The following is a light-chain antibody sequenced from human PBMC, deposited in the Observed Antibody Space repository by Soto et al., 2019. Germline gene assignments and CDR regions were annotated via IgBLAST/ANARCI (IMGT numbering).Light chain of an antibody. V-gene: IGKV3-15*01. Sequence: EIVMTQSPATLSVSPGERATLSCRASQSISSSLAWYQQKPDQSPRLLIYGASTRATGIPARFSGSASGTEFTLTISSLQSEDFAVYYCQQYNNWPLTFGGGNKVEIK. CDR2: GAS. CDR1: QSISSS. CDR3: QQYNNWPLT. J-gene: IGKJ4*01.